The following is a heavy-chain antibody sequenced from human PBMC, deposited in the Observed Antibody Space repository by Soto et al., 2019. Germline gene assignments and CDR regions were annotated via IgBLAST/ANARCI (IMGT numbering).Heavy chain of an antibody. J-gene: IGHJ3*02. D-gene: IGHD3-22*01. Sequence: QVQLVESGGGVVQPGRSLRLSCAASGFAFSSYGMHWVRQAPGKGLEWVAVISYDGSNKYYADSVKGRFTISRDNSKNTLSLQMHSLRAEDKAVYYCEKGRSITMIVVVIKDAFDIWGQGTMVTVSS. CDR2: ISYDGSNK. CDR3: EKGRSITMIVVVIKDAFDI. CDR1: GFAFSSYG. V-gene: IGHV3-30*18.